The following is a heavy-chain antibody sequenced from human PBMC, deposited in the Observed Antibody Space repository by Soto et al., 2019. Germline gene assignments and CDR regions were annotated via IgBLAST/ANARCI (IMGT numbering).Heavy chain of an antibody. J-gene: IGHJ4*02. D-gene: IGHD1-26*01. CDR3: ASGSGSYAGGDY. CDR1: GGTFSSYT. Sequence: QVQLVQSGAEVKKPGSSVKVSCKASGGTFSSYTISWVRQAPGQGLEWMGRIIPLLGIANYAQKFQGRVTITADKSTSTAYMELSSLRSEDTAVYYCASGSGSYAGGDYWGQGTLVTVSS. CDR2: IIPLLGIA. V-gene: IGHV1-69*02.